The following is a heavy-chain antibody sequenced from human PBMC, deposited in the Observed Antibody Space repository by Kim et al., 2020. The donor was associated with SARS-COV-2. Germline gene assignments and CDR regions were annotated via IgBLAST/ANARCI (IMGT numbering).Heavy chain of an antibody. Sequence: GGSLRLSCAASGFTFGDYAMHWVRQAPGKGLEWVSGISWNSGSIGYADSVKGRFTISRDNAKNSLYLQMNSLRAEDTALYYCAKAHDGVAGTRSPYFDYWGQGTLVTVSS. V-gene: IGHV3-9*01. CDR2: ISWNSGSI. J-gene: IGHJ4*02. CDR3: AKAHDGVAGTRSPYFDY. D-gene: IGHD6-19*01. CDR1: GFTFGDYA.